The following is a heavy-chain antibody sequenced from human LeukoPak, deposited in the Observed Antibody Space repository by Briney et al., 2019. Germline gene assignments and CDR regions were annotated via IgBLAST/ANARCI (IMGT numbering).Heavy chain of an antibody. V-gene: IGHV3-53*01. Sequence: GGSLRLSCAASGFTVSSNYMSWVRQAPGKGLEWVSVIYSGGSSYYADSVKGRFTISRDNSKSTLYIQMNSLRAEDTAVYYCARAKPKNMVRGLIMRRESRYYFDYWGQGTLVTVSS. J-gene: IGHJ4*02. CDR3: ARAKPKNMVRGLIMRRESRYYFDY. CDR1: GFTVSSNY. CDR2: IYSGGSS. D-gene: IGHD3-10*01.